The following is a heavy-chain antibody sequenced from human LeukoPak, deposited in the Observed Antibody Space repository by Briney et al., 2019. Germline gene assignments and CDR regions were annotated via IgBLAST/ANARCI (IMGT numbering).Heavy chain of an antibody. CDR1: GYTFTGYY. D-gene: IGHD3-10*01. J-gene: IGHJ4*02. CDR2: INPNSGGT. CDR3: ARDRVTMVRGVKWDYYDY. Sequence: ASVKVSCKASGYTFTGYYMHWVRQAPGPGLGWMGWINPNSGGTNYSQKFQGRVTMIRVTSISKDYRELSSLRSDDTAVYYCARDRVTMVRGVKWDYYDYWGQGTLVTVSS. V-gene: IGHV1-2*02.